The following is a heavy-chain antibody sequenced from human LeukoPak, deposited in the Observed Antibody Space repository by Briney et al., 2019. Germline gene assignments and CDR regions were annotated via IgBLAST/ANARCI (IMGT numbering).Heavy chain of an antibody. Sequence: GGSLRLSCAASGFTFSSYAMSWVRQAPGKGLEWVSIISGSGGTTYYADSVKGRFTISRDNSKNTLYLQMNSLRAEDTAVYYCANGYGGSGWYVVSDYWGQGTLVTVSS. CDR1: GFTFSSYA. CDR3: ANGYGGSGWYVVSDY. D-gene: IGHD6-19*01. V-gene: IGHV3-23*01. J-gene: IGHJ4*02. CDR2: ISGSGGTT.